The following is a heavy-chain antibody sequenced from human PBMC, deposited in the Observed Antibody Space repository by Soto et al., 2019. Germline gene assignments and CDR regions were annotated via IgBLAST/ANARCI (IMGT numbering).Heavy chain of an antibody. Sequence: PSETLSLTCAVSGGSISSGGYSGSWIRQPPGKGLEWIGYIYHSGSTYYNPSLKSRVTISADRSKNQFSLKLSSVTAADTAVYYCARFSGYYNNWFDPWGQGTLVTVSS. J-gene: IGHJ5*02. CDR3: ARFSGYYNNWFDP. V-gene: IGHV4-30-2*01. D-gene: IGHD3-22*01. CDR2: IYHSGST. CDR1: GGSISSGGYS.